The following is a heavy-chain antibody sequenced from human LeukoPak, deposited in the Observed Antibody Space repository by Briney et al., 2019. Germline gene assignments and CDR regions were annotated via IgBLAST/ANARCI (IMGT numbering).Heavy chain of an antibody. V-gene: IGHV3-48*03. CDR1: GFTFSSYE. Sequence: GGSLRLSCSASGFTFSSYEMNWVRQAPGKGLEWVSSISSGARTIYYTDSVKGRFTISRDNAKNSLYLQMNSLRVEDTAVYYCARVGALSSSWLLYWGQGTLVTVSS. CDR3: ARVGALSSSWLLY. J-gene: IGHJ4*02. D-gene: IGHD6-13*01. CDR2: ISSGARTI.